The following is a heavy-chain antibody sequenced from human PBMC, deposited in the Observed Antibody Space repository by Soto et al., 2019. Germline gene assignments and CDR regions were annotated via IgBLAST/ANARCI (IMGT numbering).Heavy chain of an antibody. CDR2: ISYDGSNK. V-gene: IGHV3-30*18. D-gene: IGHD1-7*01. CDR3: AKDRSPEGTDDYYGMDV. Sequence: QVQLVESGGGVVQPGRSLRLSCAASGFTFSSYGMHWVRQAPGKGLEWVAVISYDGSNKYYADSVKGRFTISRDNSKNTLYLQMTSLRAEDTAVYYCAKDRSPEGTDDYYGMDVWGQGTTVTVSS. CDR1: GFTFSSYG. J-gene: IGHJ6*02.